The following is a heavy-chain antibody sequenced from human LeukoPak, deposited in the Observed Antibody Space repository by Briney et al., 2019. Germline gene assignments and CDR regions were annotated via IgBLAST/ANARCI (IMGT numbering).Heavy chain of an antibody. CDR3: ARSGIAAAGTKDY. Sequence: GGSLRLSCAASGFTFSSYSMNWVRQAPGKGLEWVSSISSSSYIYYADSVKGRFTISRDNAKNSLYLQMNSLRAEDTAVYYCARSGIAAAGTKDYWGQGTLVTVSS. D-gene: IGHD6-13*01. CDR2: ISSSSYI. J-gene: IGHJ4*02. CDR1: GFTFSSYS. V-gene: IGHV3-21*01.